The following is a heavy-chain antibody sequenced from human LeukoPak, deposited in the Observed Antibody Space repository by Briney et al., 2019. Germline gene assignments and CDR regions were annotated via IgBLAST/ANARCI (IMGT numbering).Heavy chain of an antibody. CDR2: IHYSETT. Sequence: PSETLSLTCTVSGGSISSSNYYWGWIRQPPGKGLEWIASIHYSETTYYNPSLKSRVTISVDTSKNQFSLKLSSVTAADTAVYYCARGYCSGGSCYSYYYYNYMDVWGKGTTVTVSS. J-gene: IGHJ6*03. V-gene: IGHV4-39*07. D-gene: IGHD2-15*01. CDR1: GGSISSSNYY. CDR3: ARGYCSGGSCYSYYYYNYMDV.